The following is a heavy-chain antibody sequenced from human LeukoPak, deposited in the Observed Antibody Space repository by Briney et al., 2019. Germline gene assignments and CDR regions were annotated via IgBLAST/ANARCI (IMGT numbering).Heavy chain of an antibody. Sequence: GGSLRLSCVASAMTFSNDAMHWVRQAPGKGLERVAVISHDGSNEFYADAVRGRFTISRDNSKKTLFLQMNRLRVEDTAVYHCARDLSETWISAWFGHGFDPWGQGTLVTVSS. V-gene: IGHV3-30-3*01. D-gene: IGHD6-19*01. CDR1: AMTFSNDA. CDR2: ISHDGSNE. CDR3: ARDLSETWISAWFGHGFDP. J-gene: IGHJ5*02.